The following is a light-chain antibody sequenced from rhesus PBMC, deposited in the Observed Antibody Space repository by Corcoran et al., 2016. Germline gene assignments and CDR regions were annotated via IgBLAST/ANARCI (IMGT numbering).Light chain of an antibody. CDR1: QDINKE. Sequence: DIQMTQSPSSLSASVGDRVTVTCRASQDINKELSWYQQKLGKAPTLLIYAASSLQTGGSSRVRGSGSETEYTLTISSLRPVVVATFSCLQDYTTPWTFGQWTKVELK. V-gene: IGKV1-94*01. CDR2: AAS. J-gene: IGKJ1*01. CDR3: LQDYTTPWT.